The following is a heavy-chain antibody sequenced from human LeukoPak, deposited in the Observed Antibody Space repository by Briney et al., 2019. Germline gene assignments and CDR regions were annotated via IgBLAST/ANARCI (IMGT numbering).Heavy chain of an antibody. CDR3: ARGTYYYDSSGYYSAPFGFDY. J-gene: IGHJ4*02. V-gene: IGHV1-2*02. Sequence: GASVTVSCKASGYTFTVYYMHWVRQAPGQGLEWMGWINPNSGGTNYAQKFQGRVTMTRDTSISTAYMELSRLRSDDTAVYYCARGTYYYDSSGYYSAPFGFDYWGQGTLVTVSS. D-gene: IGHD3-22*01. CDR2: INPNSGGT. CDR1: GYTFTVYY.